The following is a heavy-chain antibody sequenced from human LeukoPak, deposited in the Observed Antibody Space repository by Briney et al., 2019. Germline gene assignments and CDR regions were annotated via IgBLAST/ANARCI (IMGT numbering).Heavy chain of an antibody. CDR3: ARAAYDFWSGYGYNWFDP. J-gene: IGHJ5*02. Sequence: GASVKVSCKASGGTFSSYAISWVRQAPGQGLEWMGWISAYNGNTNYAQKLQGRVTMTTDTSTSTAYMELRSLRSDDTAVYYCARAAYDFWSGYGYNWFDPWGQGTLVTVSS. D-gene: IGHD3-3*01. V-gene: IGHV1-18*01. CDR2: ISAYNGNT. CDR1: GGTFSSYA.